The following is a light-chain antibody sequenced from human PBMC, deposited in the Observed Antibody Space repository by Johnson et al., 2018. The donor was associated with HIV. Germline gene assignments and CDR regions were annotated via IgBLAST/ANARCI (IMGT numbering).Light chain of an antibody. CDR1: SSNIGNND. CDR3: GTWDSSLSAYV. V-gene: IGLV1-51*01. Sequence: QLVLTQPPSVSAAPGQKVTISCSGSSSNIGNNDVSWYQQLPGTAPKLLIYDNNKRPSGIPDRFSGSKSGTSATLGITGLQTGDEADYYCGTWDSSLSAYVFATETKVTVL. CDR2: DNN. J-gene: IGLJ1*01.